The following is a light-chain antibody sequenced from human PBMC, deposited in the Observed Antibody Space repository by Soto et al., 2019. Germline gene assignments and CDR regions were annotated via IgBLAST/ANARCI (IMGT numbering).Light chain of an antibody. Sequence: QPALTKPVSAYGSAVQSVPISCTGTSSDVGAYNYVSWYQQLPGKAPKLIIYEVSKRPSGVPDRFSGSKSGNTASLTVSGLQAEDEADYYCTSYAGTYSFFYVFGTGTKVTVL. J-gene: IGLJ1*01. CDR3: TSYAGTYSFFYV. CDR1: SSDVGAYNY. CDR2: EVS. V-gene: IGLV2-8*01.